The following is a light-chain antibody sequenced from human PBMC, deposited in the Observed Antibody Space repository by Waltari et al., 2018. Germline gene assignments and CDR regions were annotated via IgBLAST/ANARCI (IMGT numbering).Light chain of an antibody. CDR1: QSVLYSSNNKNY. J-gene: IGKJ1*01. Sequence: DIVMTQSPDSLAVSLGERATINCKSSQSVLYSSNNKNYLAWYQQKPGQPPKLLIYWASNRESGVPDRFSGSGSGTDFTLTISSLQAEDVAVYYCHQYYSSRTFGQGTKVEIK. CDR2: WAS. CDR3: HQYYSSRT. V-gene: IGKV4-1*01.